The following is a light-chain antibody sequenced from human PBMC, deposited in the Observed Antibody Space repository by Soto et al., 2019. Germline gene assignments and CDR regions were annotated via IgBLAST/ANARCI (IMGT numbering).Light chain of an antibody. CDR1: QAIRNY. CDR2: AAS. J-gene: IGKJ4*01. Sequence: DIQMTQSPSSLSASVGDRVTITCRASQAIRNYLNWYQQKPGKAPKLLIYAASTLQSGVPSRFSGSGSGTDFTLTISSLQPEDFATYYCQQLKSFPLSFGGGTTVEIK. V-gene: IGKV1-17*01. CDR3: QQLKSFPLS.